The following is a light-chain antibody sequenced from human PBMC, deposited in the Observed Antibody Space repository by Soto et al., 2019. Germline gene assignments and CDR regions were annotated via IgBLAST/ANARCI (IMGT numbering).Light chain of an antibody. Sequence: DLQMTQSPSSLSASVGDRVTITCRASQSISSYLNWYQQKPGKAPKLLIYAASSLQSGVPSRFSGSGSGTDFTLTISSLQPEDFATYYCQQSYSTPITFGQGTRL. J-gene: IGKJ5*01. CDR2: AAS. CDR1: QSISSY. CDR3: QQSYSTPIT. V-gene: IGKV1-39*01.